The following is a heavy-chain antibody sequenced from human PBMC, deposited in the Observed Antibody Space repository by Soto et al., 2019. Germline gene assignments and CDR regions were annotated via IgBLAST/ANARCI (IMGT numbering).Heavy chain of an antibody. D-gene: IGHD3-22*01. Sequence: VSLKVSCKASGYTFTSYYSNWVRQATGQGLEWMGWMNPNSGNTGYAQKFQGRVTMTRNTSISTAYMELSSLRSEDTAVYYCARVGYYYDSSGYYLSFDYWGQGTLVTVSS. J-gene: IGHJ4*02. CDR2: MNPNSGNT. CDR1: GYTFTSYY. V-gene: IGHV1-8*01. CDR3: ARVGYYYDSSGYYLSFDY.